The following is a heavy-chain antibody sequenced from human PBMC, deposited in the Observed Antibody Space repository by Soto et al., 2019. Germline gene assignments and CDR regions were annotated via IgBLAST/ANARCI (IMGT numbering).Heavy chain of an antibody. CDR2: VVPFLRVT. V-gene: IGHV1-69*02. J-gene: IGHJ6*02. CDR1: GGTFYRHT. Sequence: QVQMVQSGAEVKKPGSSVNIFCKASGGTFYRHTITWVRQAPGQGLEWMGRVVPFLRVTTYAPKFRDRLTIVADKATDTAYMELGSLTSEDSAIYYCTRESPPNYYYGMDVWGQGTTVTVS. CDR3: TRESPPNYYYGMDV. D-gene: IGHD3-10*01.